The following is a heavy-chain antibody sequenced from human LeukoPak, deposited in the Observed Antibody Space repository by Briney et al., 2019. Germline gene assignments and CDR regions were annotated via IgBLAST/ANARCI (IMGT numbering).Heavy chain of an antibody. CDR3: ARVGGYNYDYFDY. CDR1: GFTFSSYW. J-gene: IGHJ4*02. D-gene: IGHD5-24*01. V-gene: IGHV3-7*01. CDR2: IKQDGSEK. Sequence: GGSLRLSCAASGFTFSSYWMSWVRQAPGKGLEWVANIKQDGSEKYYVDSVKGRFTISIDNAKNSLYLQMNSLRAEDTAVYYCARVGGYNYDYFDYWGQGTLVTVSS.